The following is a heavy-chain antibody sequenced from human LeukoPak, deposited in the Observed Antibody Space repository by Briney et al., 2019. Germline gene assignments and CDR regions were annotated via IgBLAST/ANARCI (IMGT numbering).Heavy chain of an antibody. CDR2: IYYSGST. Sequence: PSETLSLTCTVSGGSISSSSYYWGWIRQPPGKGLEWIGSIYYSGSTYYNPSLKSRVTISVDTSKNQFSLKLSSVTAADTAVYYCAREVAPTETYCSSTSCYLVDYWGQGTLVTVSS. V-gene: IGHV4-39*07. CDR1: GGSISSSSYY. CDR3: AREVAPTETYCSSTSCYLVDY. D-gene: IGHD2-2*01. J-gene: IGHJ4*02.